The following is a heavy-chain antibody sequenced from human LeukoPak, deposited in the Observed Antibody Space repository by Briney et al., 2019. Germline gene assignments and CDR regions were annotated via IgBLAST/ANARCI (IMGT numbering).Heavy chain of an antibody. CDR2: IRYDGSNK. D-gene: IGHD1-1*01. J-gene: IGHJ4*02. CDR3: ARDVSAVGGLERPATLGY. CDR1: GFTFSNYD. Sequence: GGSLRLSCAASGFTFSNYDMHCVRQAPGKGLEWVAFIRYDGSNKYYADYVKGRFTISRDKSKNTLYLQMNSLRPEDTAVYYCARDVSAVGGLERPATLGYWGQGTLVTVSS. V-gene: IGHV3-30*02.